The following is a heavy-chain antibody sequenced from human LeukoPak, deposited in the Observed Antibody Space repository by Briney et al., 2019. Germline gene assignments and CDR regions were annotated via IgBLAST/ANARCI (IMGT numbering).Heavy chain of an antibody. V-gene: IGHV3-30*04. D-gene: IGHD3-3*01. J-gene: IGHJ4*02. CDR2: VAHDGSFT. CDR1: GFRFSDYA. CDR3: AREMRGYYPHY. Sequence: PGGSLRLSCAASGFRFSDYAMNWVRQAPGKGLEWVAIVAHDGSFTSYADSVKGRFSITRDDSTLYLEMNSLRVGDTALYYCAREMRGYYPHYWGQGTLLTVSS.